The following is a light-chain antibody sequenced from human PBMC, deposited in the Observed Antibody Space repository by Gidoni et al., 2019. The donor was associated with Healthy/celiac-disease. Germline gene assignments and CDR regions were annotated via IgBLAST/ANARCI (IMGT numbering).Light chain of an antibody. J-gene: IGKJ2*04. V-gene: IGKV4-1*01. CDR2: WAS. CDR3: QQYYSTPCS. CDR1: QRVLYSSNHQNY. Sequence: DIVMTQSPAPLAVSLGERAPINCKSSQRVLYSSNHQNYLAWYQQKPGQPPKLLIYWASTRESGVPDRFSGSGSGTDFTLTISSLQAEDVAVYYCQQYYSTPCSFGQGTKLEIK.